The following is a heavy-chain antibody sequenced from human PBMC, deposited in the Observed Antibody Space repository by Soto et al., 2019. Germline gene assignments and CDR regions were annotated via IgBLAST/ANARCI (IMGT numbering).Heavy chain of an antibody. CDR1: GFSFRTYS. CDR3: ARDRGWQIPDTVIVPAAIYGMDV. D-gene: IGHD2-2*02. CDR2: ISYDGRNK. J-gene: IGHJ6*02. Sequence: QVQLVESGGGVVQSGRSLRLSCAASGFSFRTYSMHWVRQAPGKGLEWVSAISYDGRNKYYADSVKGRFTISRDMSKSMVSLQMESLRADDTAVYFCARDRGWQIPDTVIVPAAIYGMDVWGQVTTVAVSS. V-gene: IGHV3-30*04.